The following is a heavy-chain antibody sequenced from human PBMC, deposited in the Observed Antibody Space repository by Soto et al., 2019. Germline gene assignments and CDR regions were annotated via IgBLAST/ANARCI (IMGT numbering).Heavy chain of an antibody. J-gene: IGHJ6*02. Sequence: QGHLVQSEAEVKKTGASVKIYCKASGYTFTRYGISWVRQAPGQGLEWMGWISGYNGDTNYAQKFQGRVSMTIDTSTTTAYMELSSLTSDDTAVYYCAKNGQPPYYYYGLDVWGQVTKVTVSS. CDR3: AKNGQPPYYYYGLDV. V-gene: IGHV1-18*01. CDR1: GYTFTRYG. D-gene: IGHD2-8*01. CDR2: ISGYNGDT.